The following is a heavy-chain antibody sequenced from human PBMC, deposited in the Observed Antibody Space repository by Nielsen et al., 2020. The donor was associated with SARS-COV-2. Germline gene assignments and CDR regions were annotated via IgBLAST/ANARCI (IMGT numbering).Heavy chain of an antibody. J-gene: IGHJ4*02. Sequence: SCAASGFTFSSYAMHWVRQAPGKGLEWVAVISYDGSNKYYADSVKGRFTISRDNSKNTLYLQMNSLRAEDTAVYYCAREWSSGWAFDYWGQGTLVTVSS. CDR2: ISYDGSNK. D-gene: IGHD6-19*01. V-gene: IGHV3-30-3*01. CDR3: AREWSSGWAFDY. CDR1: GFTFSSYA.